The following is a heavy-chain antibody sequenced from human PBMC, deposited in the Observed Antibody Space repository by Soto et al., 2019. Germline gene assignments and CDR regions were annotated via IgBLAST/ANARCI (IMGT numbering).Heavy chain of an antibody. V-gene: IGHV4-31*03. Sequence: PSETLSLTCTVSGGSISSDGNYWSWIRQHPGKGLEWIGYIYYSGSTYYNPSLKSRVIISVDTSKNQFSLKLNSVTAADTAVYYCARARMVRGIIYYYGMDVWGQGTTVTASS. CDR2: IYYSGST. CDR3: ARARMVRGIIYYYGMDV. CDR1: GGSISSDGNY. D-gene: IGHD3-10*01. J-gene: IGHJ6*02.